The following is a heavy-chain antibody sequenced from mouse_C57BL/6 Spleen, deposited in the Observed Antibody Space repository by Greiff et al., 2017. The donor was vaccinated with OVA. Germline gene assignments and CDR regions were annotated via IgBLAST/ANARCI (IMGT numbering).Heavy chain of an antibody. V-gene: IGHV1-52*01. J-gene: IGHJ4*01. Sequence: VQLQQPGAELVRPGSSVKLSCKASGYTFTSYWMHWVKQRPIQGLEWIGNIDPSDSETHYNQKFKDKATLTVDKSSSTAYMQLSSLTSEDSAVYYCARGPITTVVEGNYYAMDDWGQGTSVTVSS. CDR3: ARGPITTVVEGNYYAMDD. CDR1: GYTFTSYW. CDR2: IDPSDSET. D-gene: IGHD1-1*01.